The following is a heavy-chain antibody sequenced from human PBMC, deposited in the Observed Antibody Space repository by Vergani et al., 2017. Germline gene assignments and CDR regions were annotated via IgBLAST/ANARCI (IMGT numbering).Heavy chain of an antibody. J-gene: IGHJ5*02. V-gene: IGHV4-61*02. Sequence: QVQLQESGPGLVKPSQTLSLTCTVSGGSISSGSYYWSWSRQPAGKGLEWIGRIYTSGSTNYNPSLKSRVTISVDTSKNQFSLKLSSVTAADTAVYYCARSTAIRNWFDPWGQGTLVTVSS. D-gene: IGHD5-18*01. CDR3: ARSTAIRNWFDP. CDR2: IYTSGST. CDR1: GGSISSGSYY.